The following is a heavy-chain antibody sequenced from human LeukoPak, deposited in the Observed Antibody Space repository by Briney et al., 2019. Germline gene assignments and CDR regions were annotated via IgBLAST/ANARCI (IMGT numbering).Heavy chain of an antibody. J-gene: IGHJ6*02. Sequence: ASVKVSCKASGYTFTGYYMHWVRQAPGQGLEWMGWINTNTGNPTYAQGFTGRFVFSLDTSVSTAYLQISSLKAEDTAVYYCARVYCSRTSCYYYYGMDVWGQGTTVTVSS. CDR3: ARVYCSRTSCYYYYGMDV. D-gene: IGHD2-2*01. V-gene: IGHV7-4-1*02. CDR2: INTNTGNP. CDR1: GYTFTGYY.